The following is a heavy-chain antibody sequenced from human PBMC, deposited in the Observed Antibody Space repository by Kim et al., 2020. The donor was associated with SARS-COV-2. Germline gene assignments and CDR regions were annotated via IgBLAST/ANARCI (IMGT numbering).Heavy chain of an antibody. V-gene: IGHV1-69*13. J-gene: IGHJ5*02. CDR2: IIPIFGTA. Sequence: SVKVSCKASGGTFSSYAISWVRQAPGQGLEWMGGIIPIFGTANYAQKFQGRVTITADESTSTAYMELSSLRSEDTAVYYCASLQGEGRKGLVPFPNWFDPWGQGTLVTVSS. CDR1: GGTFSSYA. D-gene: IGHD3-10*01. CDR3: ASLQGEGRKGLVPFPNWFDP.